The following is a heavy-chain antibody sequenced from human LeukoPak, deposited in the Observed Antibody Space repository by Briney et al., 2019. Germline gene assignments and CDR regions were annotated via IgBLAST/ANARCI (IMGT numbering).Heavy chain of an antibody. CDR2: IRQDGGLK. D-gene: IGHD1-26*01. CDR1: GFTFSSYW. Sequence: TGGSLRLSCTASGFTFSSYWMSWVRQAPGKGLEWVANIRQDGGLKHYVDSVKGRFTISRDNAENSLYLQMNSLRAEDTAVYYCVREIVGAIKSCFDYWGQGTLVTASS. J-gene: IGHJ4*02. V-gene: IGHV3-7*01. CDR3: VREIVGAIKSCFDY.